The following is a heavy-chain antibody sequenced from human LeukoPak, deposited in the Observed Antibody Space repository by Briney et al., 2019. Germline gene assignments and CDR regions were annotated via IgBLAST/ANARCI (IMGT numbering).Heavy chain of an antibody. V-gene: IGHV1-69*06. D-gene: IGHD5-12*01. Sequence: SVKVSRKASGGTFSSYAISWVRQAPGQGLEWMGGIVPIFGTANYAQKFQGRVTITADKSTSTAYMELSSLRSEDTAVYYCARERPSGGGAFDIWGQGTMVTVSS. CDR2: IVPIFGTA. CDR3: ARERPSGGGAFDI. CDR1: GGTFSSYA. J-gene: IGHJ3*02.